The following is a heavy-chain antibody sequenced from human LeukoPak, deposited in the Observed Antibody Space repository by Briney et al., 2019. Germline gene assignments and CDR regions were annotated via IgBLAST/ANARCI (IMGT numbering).Heavy chain of an antibody. J-gene: IGHJ4*02. V-gene: IGHV3-30*02. Sequence: GGSLRLSCAASGFTFSSYGMHWVRQAPGKGLEWVAFIRYDGSNKYYADSVKGRFTISRDNSKNTLYLQMNSLRAEDTAVYYCAKDQILGVAGIFDYWGQGTLVTVSS. CDR1: GFTFSSYG. CDR2: IRYDGSNK. D-gene: IGHD3-3*01. CDR3: AKDQILGVAGIFDY.